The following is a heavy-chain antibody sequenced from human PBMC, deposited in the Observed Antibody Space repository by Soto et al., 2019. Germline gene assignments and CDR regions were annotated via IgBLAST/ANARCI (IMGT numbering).Heavy chain of an antibody. Sequence: QVQLVQSGAELKKPGASAKVSCKASGYIFTSYGISWVRQAPGQGLEWMAWISVDSGNTNYAQNFQGGVTMTTATSASTAHIELRSLRSDDTAAYYCAQCNGSGTTYYMDVWGKGTTVIVSS. J-gene: IGHJ6*03. CDR3: AQCNGSGTTYYMDV. V-gene: IGHV1-18*01. CDR2: ISVDSGNT. CDR1: GYIFTSYG. D-gene: IGHD3-10*01.